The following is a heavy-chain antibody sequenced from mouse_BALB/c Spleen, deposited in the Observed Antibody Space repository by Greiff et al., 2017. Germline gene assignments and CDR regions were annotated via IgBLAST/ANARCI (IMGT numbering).Heavy chain of an antibody. V-gene: IGHV5-6-5*01. CDR2: ISSGGST. CDR1: GFTFSSYA. J-gene: IGHJ3*01. D-gene: IGHD1-1*01. CDR3: ARVLDYGSSYEGWFAY. Sequence: EVQVVESGGGLVKPGGSLKLSCAASGFTFSSYAMSWVRQTPEKRLEWVASISSGGSTYYPDSVKGRFTISRDNARNILYLQMSSLRSEDTAMYSCARVLDYGSSYEGWFAYWGQGTLVTVSA.